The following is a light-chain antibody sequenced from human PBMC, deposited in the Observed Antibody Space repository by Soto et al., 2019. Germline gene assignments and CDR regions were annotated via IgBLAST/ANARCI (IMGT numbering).Light chain of an antibody. V-gene: IGLV7-46*01. CDR1: TGPVTSGHY. CDR3: LLSYSDSRV. CDR2: DTS. J-gene: IGLJ3*02. Sequence: QAVVTQEASLTVSPGGTVTRTCGSSTGPVTSGHYPYWFQQKPGQAPRTLIYDTSIKHSWTPARFSGSLLGGKAAVTLSGAQPEDEAEYYCLLSYSDSRVFGGGTKLTVL.